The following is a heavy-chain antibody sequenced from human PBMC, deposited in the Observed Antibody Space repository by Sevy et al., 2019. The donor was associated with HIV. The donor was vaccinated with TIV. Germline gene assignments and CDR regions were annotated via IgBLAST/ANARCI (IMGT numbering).Heavy chain of an antibody. V-gene: IGHV1-2*02. CDR1: GYTFTGYY. CDR2: INPNSGGT. J-gene: IGHJ6*03. CDR3: ARERRWLQLGYYYYMDV. Sequence: ASVKVSCKASGYTFTGYYMHWVRQAPGQGLEWMGWINPNSGGTNYAQKFQGRVTMTRDTSISTAYMELSRLRSDDTAVYYCARERRWLQLGYYYYMDVWGKGTTVTVSS. D-gene: IGHD5-12*01.